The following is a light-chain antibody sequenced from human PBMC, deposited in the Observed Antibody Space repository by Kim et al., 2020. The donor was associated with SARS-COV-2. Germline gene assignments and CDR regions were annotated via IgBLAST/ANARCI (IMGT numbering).Light chain of an antibody. V-gene: IGLV7-46*01. CDR3: LHSYSDARPVE. CDR2: DIS. CDR1: TGAVTSRHY. J-gene: IGLJ2*01. Sequence: QAVVTQEPSLTVSPGGTVTLTCGSTTGAVTSRHYPYWLQQKPGQAPRTLIYDISTKHSGTPARFSGSLLGGKAALTLSGAQPEDEAEYYCLHSYSDARPVEFGGGTQLTVL.